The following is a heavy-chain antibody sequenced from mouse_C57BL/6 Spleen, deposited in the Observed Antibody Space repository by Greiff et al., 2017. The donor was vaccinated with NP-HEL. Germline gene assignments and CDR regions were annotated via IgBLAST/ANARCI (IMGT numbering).Heavy chain of an antibody. CDR2: IDPSDSYT. CDR3: ARKGRAMDY. Sequence: QVQLQQPGAELVMPGASVKLSCKASGYTFTSYWMHWVKQRPGQGLEWIGEIDPSDSYTNYNQKFKGKSTLTVDKSSSTAYMQLSSLTSEDSAVYYCARKGRAMDYWGQGTSVTVSS. CDR1: GYTFTSYW. J-gene: IGHJ4*01. V-gene: IGHV1-69*01.